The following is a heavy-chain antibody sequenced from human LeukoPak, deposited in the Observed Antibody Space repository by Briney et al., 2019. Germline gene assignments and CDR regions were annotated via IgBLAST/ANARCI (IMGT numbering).Heavy chain of an antibody. Sequence: SETLSLTCTVSGGSISSYYWSWIRQPAGKGLEWIGRIYTSGSTNYNPSLKSRVTMSVDTSKNQFSLKLSSVTAADTAVYYCARGYDDYVWGSYRPDFDYWGQGTLVTVSS. CDR2: IYTSGST. D-gene: IGHD3-16*02. V-gene: IGHV4-4*07. J-gene: IGHJ4*02. CDR1: GGSISSYY. CDR3: ARGYDDYVWGSYRPDFDY.